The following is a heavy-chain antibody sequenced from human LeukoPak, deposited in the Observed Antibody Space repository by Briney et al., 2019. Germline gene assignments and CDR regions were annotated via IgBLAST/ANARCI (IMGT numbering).Heavy chain of an antibody. CDR2: ISAYNGNT. Sequence: ASVKVSCKASGYTFTSYGISWVRQAPGQGLEWMGWISAYNGNTNYAQKLQGRVTMTTDTSTSTAYMELRSLRSDDTAVYYCARDLLWVRGVFYYYGMDVWGKGTTVTVSS. D-gene: IGHD3-10*01. J-gene: IGHJ6*04. CDR1: GYTFTSYG. V-gene: IGHV1-18*01. CDR3: ARDLLWVRGVFYYYGMDV.